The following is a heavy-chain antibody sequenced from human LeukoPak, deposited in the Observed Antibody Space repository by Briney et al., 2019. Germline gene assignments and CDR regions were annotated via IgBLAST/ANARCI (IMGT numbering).Heavy chain of an antibody. V-gene: IGHV1-46*01. CDR2: INPSGGST. J-gene: IGHJ6*02. D-gene: IGHD3-10*01. CDR1: GYTFTSYY. CDR3: ARVLLWFGELSIYGMDV. Sequence: ASVKVSCKASGYTFTSYYMHWVRQAPGQGLEWMGIINPSGGSTSYAQKFQGRVTMTRDTSTSTVYMELSSLRSEDTAVYYCARVLLWFGELSIYGMDVWGQGTTVTVSS.